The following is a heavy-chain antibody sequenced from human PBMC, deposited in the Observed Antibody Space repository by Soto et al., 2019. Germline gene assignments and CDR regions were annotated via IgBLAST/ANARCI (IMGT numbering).Heavy chain of an antibody. V-gene: IGHV5-51*01. D-gene: IGHD2-2*01. J-gene: IGHJ6*02. CDR2: IYPGDSDT. Sequence: GESLKISCKGSGYSFTSYWIGWVRQMPGKGLEWMGIIYPGDSDTRYSPSFQGQVTISADKSISTAYLQWSSLKASDTAMYYCARSRPSHCSSNSCYRGYYYYYGMDVWGQGTTVTVS. CDR1: GYSFTSYW. CDR3: ARSRPSHCSSNSCYRGYYYYYGMDV.